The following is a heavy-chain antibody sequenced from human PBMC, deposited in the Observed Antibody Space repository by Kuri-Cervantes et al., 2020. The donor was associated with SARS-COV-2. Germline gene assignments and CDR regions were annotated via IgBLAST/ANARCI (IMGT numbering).Heavy chain of an antibody. D-gene: IGHD3-3*01. CDR2: IITIFATA. CDR1: GGTFFNYA. Sequence: SFKVSCKASGGTFFNYAINRVRRAPGHGLEWMGEIITIFATANYAQKFQDRVTINAGKSTSTAYMGLSSLRSEETSVYYCARDGYITSFGVGNNWFDAWGQGTLVTVSS. CDR3: ARDGYITSFGVGNNWFDA. V-gene: IGHV1-69*06. J-gene: IGHJ5*02.